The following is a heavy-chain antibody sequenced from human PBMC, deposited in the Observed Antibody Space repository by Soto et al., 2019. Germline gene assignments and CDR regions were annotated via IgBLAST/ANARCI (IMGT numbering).Heavy chain of an antibody. D-gene: IGHD6-13*01. Sequence: QVQLVESGGGVVQPGRSLRLSCAASGFTFSSYAMHWVRQAPGKGLAWVSVISYDGHNKYYEHSVKGRFTITRDNSKNARYLERNSLRAEDTAVYYWARAESIAASGTVKFDWRCQRTLVTVSS. J-gene: IGHJ4*02. CDR1: GFTFSSYA. V-gene: IGHV3-30-3*01. CDR3: ARAESIAASGTVKFDW. CDR2: ISYDGHNK.